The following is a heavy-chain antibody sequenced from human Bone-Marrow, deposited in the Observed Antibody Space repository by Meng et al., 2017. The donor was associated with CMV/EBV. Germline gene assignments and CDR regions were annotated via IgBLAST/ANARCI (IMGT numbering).Heavy chain of an antibody. CDR3: ARDVSRGWYYGMDV. Sequence: GESLKISCAASGFTFSSYSMNWVRQAPGKGLEWVSSISSSSSYIYYADSVKGRFTISRDNAKNSLYLQMNSLRAEDTAVYYCARDVSRGWYYGMDVWGQGTTVTVSS. V-gene: IGHV3-21*01. D-gene: IGHD3-22*01. CDR1: GFTFSSYS. CDR2: ISSSSSYI. J-gene: IGHJ6*02.